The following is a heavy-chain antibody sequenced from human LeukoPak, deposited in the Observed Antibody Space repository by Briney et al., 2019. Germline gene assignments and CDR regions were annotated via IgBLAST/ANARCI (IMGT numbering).Heavy chain of an antibody. CDR3: AKGDYYDSSGYYYGSSGAFDI. J-gene: IGHJ3*02. CDR1: EFTFITYW. CDR2: ISYDGSNK. V-gene: IGHV3-30*18. Sequence: GGSLRLSCAASEFTFITYWMSWVRQAPGKGLEWVAVISYDGSNKYYADSVKGRFTISRDNSKNTLYLQMNSLRAEDTAVYYCAKGDYYDSSGYYYGSSGAFDIWGQGTMVTVSS. D-gene: IGHD3-22*01.